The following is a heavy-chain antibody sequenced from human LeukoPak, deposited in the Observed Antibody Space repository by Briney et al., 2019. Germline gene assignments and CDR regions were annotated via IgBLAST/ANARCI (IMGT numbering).Heavy chain of an antibody. CDR2: IYYSGST. CDR3: ARARSGTTGSYYYYYMDV. J-gene: IGHJ6*03. Sequence: SETLSLTCTVSGGSISSYYWSWIRQPPGKGLEWIGYIYYSGSTNYNPSLKRRVTISLDTSTNQFSLKLSSVTAADAAVYYCARARSGTTGSYYYYYMDVWGKGTTVTVSS. D-gene: IGHD1-7*01. V-gene: IGHV4-59*01. CDR1: GGSISSYY.